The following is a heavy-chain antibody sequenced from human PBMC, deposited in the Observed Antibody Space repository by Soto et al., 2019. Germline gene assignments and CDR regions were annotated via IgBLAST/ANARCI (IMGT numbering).Heavy chain of an antibody. CDR3: ARVSVPGIYGEDV. J-gene: IGHJ6*02. Sequence: GASVKVSGKASRVTFGNYAVSWVRQAPGQGLEWMGGIMPVFGTVNYAQKFQGRVTITADKFTNTAYMELSSLTSQDTAIYYCARVSVPGIYGEDVWGPGTTVTVSS. CDR1: RVTFGNYA. CDR2: IMPVFGTV. D-gene: IGHD3-10*01. V-gene: IGHV1-69*06.